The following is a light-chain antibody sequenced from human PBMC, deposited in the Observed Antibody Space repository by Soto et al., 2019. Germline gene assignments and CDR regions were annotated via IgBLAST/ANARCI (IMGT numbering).Light chain of an antibody. J-gene: IGLJ3*02. V-gene: IGLV2-11*01. CDR2: DVS. CDR1: SSDVGGYNY. Sequence: QSVLTQPRSVSGSPVQSVTISCTGTSSDVGGYNYVSWYQQHPGKAPKLMIYDVSKRPSGVPDRFSGSKSGNTASLTISGLQAEDEADYYCCSHAGSYRVFGGGTKLTVL. CDR3: CSHAGSYRV.